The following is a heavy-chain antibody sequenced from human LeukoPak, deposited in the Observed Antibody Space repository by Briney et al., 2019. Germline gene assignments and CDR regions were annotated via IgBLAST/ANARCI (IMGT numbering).Heavy chain of an antibody. CDR3: AKAGSIRFDY. D-gene: IGHD1-26*01. V-gene: IGHV3-23*01. J-gene: IGHJ4*02. Sequence: ESGGSLRLSCAASGFTFSNSAMSWVRQAPGEGLEWVSGISGSGGRTYYADSAKGRFTISRDNSKNTLYLQMNSLRVEDTAVYYCAKAGSIRFDYWGQGTLVTVSS. CDR1: GFTFSNSA. CDR2: ISGSGGRT.